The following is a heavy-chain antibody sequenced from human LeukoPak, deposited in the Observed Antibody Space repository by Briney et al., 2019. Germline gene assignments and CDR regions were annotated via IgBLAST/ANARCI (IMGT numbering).Heavy chain of an antibody. Sequence: ASVKVSCKASGYTFTSYDINWVRQATGQGLEWMGWMNPNSGNTGYAQKFQGRVTMTRNTSISTAYMELSSLRSEDTAVYYCARTLSRVVRGVLGYWGQGTLVTVSS. CDR3: ARTLSRVVRGVLGY. J-gene: IGHJ4*02. V-gene: IGHV1-8*01. CDR1: GYTFTSYD. CDR2: MNPNSGNT. D-gene: IGHD3-10*01.